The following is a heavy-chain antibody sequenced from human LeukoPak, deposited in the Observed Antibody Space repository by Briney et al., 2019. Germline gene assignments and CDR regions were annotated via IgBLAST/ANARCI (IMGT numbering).Heavy chain of an antibody. J-gene: IGHJ6*02. V-gene: IGHV4-31*03. Sequence: SETLSLTCTVSGGSISSGGYYWSWIRQHPGKGLEWIRYIYYSGSTYYNPSLKSRVTISVDTSKNQFSLKLSSVTAADTAVYYCVRDRHIVVVPAARADYYGMDVWGQGTTVTVSS. D-gene: IGHD2-2*01. CDR3: VRDRHIVVVPAARADYYGMDV. CDR1: GGSISSGGYY. CDR2: IYYSGST.